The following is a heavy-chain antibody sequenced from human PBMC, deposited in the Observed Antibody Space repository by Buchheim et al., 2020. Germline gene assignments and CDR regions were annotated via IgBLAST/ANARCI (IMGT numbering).Heavy chain of an antibody. CDR3: ARHGQAVPYDYVWRSYRLTPFDS. CDR2: ISSSGSTI. V-gene: IGHV3-11*01. D-gene: IGHD3-16*02. J-gene: IGHJ4*02. CDR1: GFTFSDYY. Sequence: QVQLVESGGGLVKPGGSLRLSCAASGFTFSDYYMSWIRQAPGKGLEWVSYISSSGSTIYYADSVKGRFTISRDNAKNSLYLQMNSLRAYDTAVYYCARHGQAVPYDYVWRSYRLTPFDSWGQGTL.